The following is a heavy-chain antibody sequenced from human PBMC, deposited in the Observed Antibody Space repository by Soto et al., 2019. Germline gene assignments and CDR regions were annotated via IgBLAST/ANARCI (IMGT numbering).Heavy chain of an antibody. CDR2: IYYSGSI. Sequence: QVQLQESGPGLVKASQTLSLTCTVSGASINSGDYYWSWIRQHPGKGLEWIGHIYYSGSIYYNPSLKSQITISPDTSKNQFSLKLSSVTAADTALYYCARDVIAVAGIRYFDYWGQGTLVTVSS. V-gene: IGHV4-31*01. D-gene: IGHD6-19*01. CDR1: GASINSGDYY. CDR3: ARDVIAVAGIRYFDY. J-gene: IGHJ4*02.